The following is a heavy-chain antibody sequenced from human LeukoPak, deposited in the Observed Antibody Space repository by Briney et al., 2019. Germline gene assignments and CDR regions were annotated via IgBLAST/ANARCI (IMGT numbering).Heavy chain of an antibody. CDR1: GYTFTSYG. D-gene: IGHD6-13*01. Sequence: ASVKVSCKASGYTFTSYGISWVRQAPGQGLEWMGWISAYNGNTNYAQKLQGRVTMTTDTSTSTAYMELRSLRSDDTAVYYCARERGSSWYEAAYYYYYYMDVWGKGTTVTVSS. V-gene: IGHV1-18*01. J-gene: IGHJ6*03. CDR2: ISAYNGNT. CDR3: ARERGSSWYEAAYYYYYYMDV.